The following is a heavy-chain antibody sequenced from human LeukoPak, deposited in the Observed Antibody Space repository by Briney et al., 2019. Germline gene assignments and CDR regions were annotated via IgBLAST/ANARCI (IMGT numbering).Heavy chain of an antibody. J-gene: IGHJ5*02. D-gene: IGHD3-22*01. CDR2: IYYSGST. CDR3: ARLYDSSTYTNWLDP. V-gene: IGHV4-59*11. CDR1: GGSISSHY. Sequence: PSETLSLTCTVSGGSISSHYWSWIRQPPGKGLEWIGYIYYSGSTKHNPSLKSRVTISVDTSNNRFSLKLSSVTAADTAVYYCARLYDSSTYTNWLDPWGQGTLVTVSS.